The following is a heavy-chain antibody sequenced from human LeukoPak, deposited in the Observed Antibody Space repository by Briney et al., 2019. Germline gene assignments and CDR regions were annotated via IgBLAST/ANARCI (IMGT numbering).Heavy chain of an antibody. D-gene: IGHD1-20*01. J-gene: IGHJ3*02. CDR1: GGSFSGYY. CDR2: INHSGST. CDR3: ARSCNWKRIGAFDI. Sequence: SETLSLTCAVYGGSFSGYYWSWIRQPPGKGLEWIGEINHSGSTNYNPSLKSRVTISVDTSKNQFSLKLSSVTAADTAVYYCARSCNWKRIGAFDIWGQGTMVTVSS. V-gene: IGHV4-34*01.